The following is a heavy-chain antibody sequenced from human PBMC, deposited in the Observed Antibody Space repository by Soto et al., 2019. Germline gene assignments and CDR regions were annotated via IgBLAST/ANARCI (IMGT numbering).Heavy chain of an antibody. CDR2: ISGSGGST. Sequence: TGGSLRLSCAASGFTFSSYAMSWVRQAPGKGLEWVSAISGSGGSTYYADSVKGRFTISRDNSKNTLYLQMNSLRAEDTAVYYCAKGSYSSSWYNWFDPWGQGTLVTVSS. D-gene: IGHD6-13*01. CDR1: GFTFSSYA. J-gene: IGHJ5*02. CDR3: AKGSYSSSWYNWFDP. V-gene: IGHV3-23*01.